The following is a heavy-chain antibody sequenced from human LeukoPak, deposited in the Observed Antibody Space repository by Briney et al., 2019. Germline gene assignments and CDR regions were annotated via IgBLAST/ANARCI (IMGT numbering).Heavy chain of an antibody. Sequence: ASVKVSFTASGYTVTSYGISWVRQAPGQGLEWMGWISAYNGNTNYAQKLQGRVTMTTDTSTSTAYMELRSLRSDDTAVYYCASPTLTTRGAFDIWGQGTMVTVSS. D-gene: IGHD4-17*01. V-gene: IGHV1-18*01. J-gene: IGHJ3*02. CDR3: ASPTLTTRGAFDI. CDR1: GYTVTSYG. CDR2: ISAYNGNT.